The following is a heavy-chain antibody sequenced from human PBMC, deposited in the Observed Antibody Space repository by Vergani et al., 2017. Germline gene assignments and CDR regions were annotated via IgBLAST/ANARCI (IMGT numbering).Heavy chain of an antibody. CDR2: ISGSGGST. CDR1: GFTFSSYA. Sequence: EVQLVESGGGLVQPGGSLRLSCAASGFTFSSYAMSWVRQAPGKGLEWVSAISGSGGSTYYADSVKGRFTISRDNSKNTLYLQMNSLRAEDTAVYYCARDRGLDYVWGSYRPVDYWGQGTLVTVSS. D-gene: IGHD3-16*02. CDR3: ARDRGLDYVWGSYRPVDY. J-gene: IGHJ4*02. V-gene: IGHV3-23*04.